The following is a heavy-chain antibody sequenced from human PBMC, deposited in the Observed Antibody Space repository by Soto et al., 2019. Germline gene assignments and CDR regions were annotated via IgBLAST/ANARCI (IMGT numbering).Heavy chain of an antibody. Sequence: EVQLVESGGGLVQPGGSLRLSCAASGFAFSSYEMNWVRQAPGKGLEWVSYISTSGSTIYYADSVKGRFTISRDNAKNSLYLQVNRLRAEDTAVYYCARETGGAPNYWGQGTLVTVSS. V-gene: IGHV3-48*03. CDR1: GFAFSSYE. CDR3: ARETGGAPNY. CDR2: ISTSGSTI. J-gene: IGHJ4*02. D-gene: IGHD1-26*01.